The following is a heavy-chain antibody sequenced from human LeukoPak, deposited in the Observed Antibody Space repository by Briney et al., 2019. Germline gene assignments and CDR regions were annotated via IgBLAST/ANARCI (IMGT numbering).Heavy chain of an antibody. D-gene: IGHD2-21*02. Sequence: PSQTLSLTCTVSGGSISSGDYYWSWIRQPPGKGLEWIGYIYYSGSTYYNPSLKSRVIISVDTSKNQFSLKLSSVTAADTAMYYCAKAGGGDPNFDYWGQGTLVTVSS. CDR1: GGSISSGDYY. CDR2: IYYSGST. CDR3: AKAGGGDPNFDY. J-gene: IGHJ4*02. V-gene: IGHV4-30-4*01.